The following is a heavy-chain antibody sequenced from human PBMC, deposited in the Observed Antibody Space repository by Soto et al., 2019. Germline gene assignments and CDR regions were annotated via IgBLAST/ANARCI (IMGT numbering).Heavy chain of an antibody. D-gene: IGHD3-22*01. J-gene: IGHJ6*02. Sequence: AAVKVSCKASGYTFTSYGISWVRQAPGQGLEWMGWISAYNGNTNYAQKLQGRVTMTTDTSTSTAYMELRSLRSDDTAVYYCARDQYYYDSFFYLTYSYYGMDVWGQGTTVNVSS. CDR2: ISAYNGNT. CDR3: ARDQYYYDSFFYLTYSYYGMDV. CDR1: GYTFTSYG. V-gene: IGHV1-18*01.